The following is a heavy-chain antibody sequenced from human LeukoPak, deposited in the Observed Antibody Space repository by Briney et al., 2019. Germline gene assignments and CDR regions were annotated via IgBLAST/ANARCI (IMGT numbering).Heavy chain of an antibody. Sequence: PSETLSLTCTVSGVSISSSSYYWDWIRQPPGRGLEWIGSIYYGGTTYYNPSLKSRVTISLDTSKNQFSLNLSSVTAADTAVYYCARDPNWIFFDYWGQGILVTVSS. V-gene: IGHV4-39*07. CDR1: GVSISSSSYY. CDR3: ARDPNWIFFDY. D-gene: IGHD1-20*01. CDR2: IYYGGTT. J-gene: IGHJ4*02.